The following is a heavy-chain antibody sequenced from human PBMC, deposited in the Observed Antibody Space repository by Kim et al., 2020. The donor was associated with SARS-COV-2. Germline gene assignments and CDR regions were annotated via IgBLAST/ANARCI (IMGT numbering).Heavy chain of an antibody. J-gene: IGHJ4*02. CDR3: AKPGLQSGFDS. Sequence: GGSLRLSCAASGFTFRDYAISWVRQAPGKGLEWVSSVSASGGSTYYADSVKGRFTISRDSSKNTLYLQMNNLRAEDTAVYHCAKPGLQSGFDSWGRGALVPVSS. CDR1: GFTFRDYA. D-gene: IGHD4-4*01. V-gene: IGHV3-23*01. CDR2: VSASGGST.